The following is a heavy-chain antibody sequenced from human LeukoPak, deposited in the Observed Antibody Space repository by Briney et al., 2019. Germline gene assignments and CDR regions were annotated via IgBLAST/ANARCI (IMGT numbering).Heavy chain of an antibody. D-gene: IGHD5-12*01. J-gene: IGHJ6*03. CDR3: ARGRLGYDSYYYYMDV. V-gene: IGHV3-48*03. CDR1: GFTFSSYE. CDR2: ISSSGSTI. Sequence: GGPLRLSCAASGFTFSSYEMNWVRQAPGKGLEWVSYISSSGSTIYYADSVKGRFTISRDNAKNSLYLQMNSLRAEDTAVYYCARGRLGYDSYYYYMDVWGKGTTVTISS.